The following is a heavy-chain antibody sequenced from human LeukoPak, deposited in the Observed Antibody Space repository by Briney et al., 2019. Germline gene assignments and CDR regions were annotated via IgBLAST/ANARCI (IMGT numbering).Heavy chain of an antibody. D-gene: IGHD3-9*01. Sequence: PSETLSLTCAVYGGSFSGFYWSWIRQPPGKGLEWIGEINHSGSTNYNPSLKSRVTISVDTSKNQFSLKLSSVTAADTAVYYCARDQSLTSIPYFDYWGQGTLVTVSS. J-gene: IGHJ4*02. V-gene: IGHV4-34*01. CDR3: ARDQSLTSIPYFDY. CDR2: INHSGST. CDR1: GGSFSGFY.